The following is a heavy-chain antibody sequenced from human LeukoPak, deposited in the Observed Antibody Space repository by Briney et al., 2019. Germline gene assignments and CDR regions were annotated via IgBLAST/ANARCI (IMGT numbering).Heavy chain of an antibody. J-gene: IGHJ4*02. Sequence: GASVKVSCKASGYTFTGYHIQWVRQAPGQGLEWVGWINPKSDGRNFAQNFQGRVALTRDTSISTAYLELSSLRSDDTAMYYCARVGTDSNGFYWGQGTLVTVSS. D-gene: IGHD3-22*01. CDR2: INPKSDGR. CDR1: GYTFTGYH. V-gene: IGHV1-2*02. CDR3: ARVGTDSNGFY.